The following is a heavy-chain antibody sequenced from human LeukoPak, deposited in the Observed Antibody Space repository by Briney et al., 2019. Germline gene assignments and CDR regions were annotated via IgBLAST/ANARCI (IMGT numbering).Heavy chain of an antibody. CDR2: IISSSSYI. V-gene: IGHV3-21*01. D-gene: IGHD1-7*01. CDR1: GFTFSSYS. CDR3: ARASNWNYVYFDY. J-gene: IGHJ4*02. Sequence: PGGSLRLSCAASGFTFSSYSMNWVRQAPGKGLEWVSSIISSSSYICYADSVKGRFTISRDNAKNSLYLQMNSLRAEDTAVYYCARASNWNYVYFDYWGQGTLVTVSS.